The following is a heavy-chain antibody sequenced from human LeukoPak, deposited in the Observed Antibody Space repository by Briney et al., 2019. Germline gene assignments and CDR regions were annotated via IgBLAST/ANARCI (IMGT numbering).Heavy chain of an antibody. CDR1: GFTFSSYA. CDR2: ISGSGGST. CDR3: AKKRGSGSLYFNY. J-gene: IGHJ4*02. V-gene: IGHV3-23*01. D-gene: IGHD3-10*01. Sequence: GGSLRLSCAASGFTFSSYAMSWVRQAPGKGLEWVSTISGSGGSTYYADSVKGRFTISRDNSKNTLYLQMNSLRAEDTAVYYCAKKRGSGSLYFNYWGQGTLVTVSS.